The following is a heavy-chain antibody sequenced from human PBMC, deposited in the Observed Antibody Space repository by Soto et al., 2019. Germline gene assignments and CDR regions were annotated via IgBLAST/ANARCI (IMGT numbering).Heavy chain of an antibody. CDR2: INHSGST. Sequence: QVQLQQWGAGLLKPSETLSLTCAVYGGSFSGYYWSWIRQPPGKGLEWIGEINHSGSTNYNPSLKSRVTISVDPSKNQFSLKLSSVTAADTAVYYCARDHYGSGSTFDYWGQGTLVTVSS. D-gene: IGHD3-10*01. V-gene: IGHV4-34*01. CDR1: GGSFSGYY. CDR3: ARDHYGSGSTFDY. J-gene: IGHJ4*02.